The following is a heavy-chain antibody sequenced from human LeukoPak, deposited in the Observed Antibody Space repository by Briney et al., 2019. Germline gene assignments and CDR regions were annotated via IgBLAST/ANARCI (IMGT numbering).Heavy chain of an antibody. CDR2: INPNSGGT. J-gene: IGHJ5*02. D-gene: IGHD6-25*01. Sequence: GASVKVSCKASGYTFTGYYMHWVRQAPGQGLEWMGWINPNSGGTNYAQKFQGRVTMTRDTSISTAYMEVTRLRSDDTAVYYCASRPKGVAAANWFDPWGQGTLVTVSS. V-gene: IGHV1-2*02. CDR1: GYTFTGYY. CDR3: ASRPKGVAAANWFDP.